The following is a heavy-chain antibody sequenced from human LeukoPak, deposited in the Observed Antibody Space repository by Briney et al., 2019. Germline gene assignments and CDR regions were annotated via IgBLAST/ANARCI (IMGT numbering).Heavy chain of an antibody. D-gene: IGHD2-2*01. CDR3: AKDLTRGYIVVVPAAYRYYFDY. CDR2: IRYDGSNK. J-gene: IGHJ4*02. Sequence: GGSLRLSCAASGFTFSSYGMHWVRQAPGKGLEGVAFIRYDGSNKYYADSVKGRFTISRDNSKNKLYLQMNSLRAEDKAVYYCAKDLTRGYIVVVPAAYRYYFDYWGQGTLVTVSS. V-gene: IGHV3-30*02. CDR1: GFTFSSYG.